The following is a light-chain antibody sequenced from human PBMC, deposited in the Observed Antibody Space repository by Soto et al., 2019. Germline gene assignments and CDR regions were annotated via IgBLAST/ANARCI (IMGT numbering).Light chain of an antibody. V-gene: IGKV1-39*01. CDR3: QQTDTFPRT. CDR1: QSISSY. Sequence: DIQMTQSPSSLSASVGDRVTITCRASQSISSYLNWYQHKPGKAPKLLIYAASSLQTGVPSRFSGSRSGIDFALTISSLQREDFATYYCQQTDTFPRTFGQGTKVEMK. J-gene: IGKJ1*01. CDR2: AAS.